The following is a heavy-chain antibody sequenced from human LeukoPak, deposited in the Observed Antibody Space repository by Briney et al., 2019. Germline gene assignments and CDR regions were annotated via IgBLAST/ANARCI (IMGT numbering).Heavy chain of an antibody. D-gene: IGHD4-11*01. Sequence: GGSLRLSCAASGFTVSSNYMSWVRQAPGKGLEWVSVIYSGGSTYYADSVKGRFSISRDNSKNTLYLQMNSLRAEDTAVYYCAREATDYNRAFDYWGQGTLVTVSS. CDR1: GFTVSSNY. CDR2: IYSGGST. CDR3: AREATDYNRAFDY. J-gene: IGHJ4*02. V-gene: IGHV3-66*01.